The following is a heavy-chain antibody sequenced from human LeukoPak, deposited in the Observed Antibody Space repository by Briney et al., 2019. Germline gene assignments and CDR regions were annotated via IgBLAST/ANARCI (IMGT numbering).Heavy chain of an antibody. Sequence: SETLSLTCTVSGGSISSYYWSWIRQPPGKGLEWLGYIYYSGSTYYNPSLKSRVTISVDTSKNQFSLKLSSVTAADTAVYYCAREAYSGSYLNWFDPWGQGTLVTVSS. D-gene: IGHD1-26*01. J-gene: IGHJ5*02. CDR2: IYYSGST. V-gene: IGHV4-59*06. CDR3: AREAYSGSYLNWFDP. CDR1: GGSISSYY.